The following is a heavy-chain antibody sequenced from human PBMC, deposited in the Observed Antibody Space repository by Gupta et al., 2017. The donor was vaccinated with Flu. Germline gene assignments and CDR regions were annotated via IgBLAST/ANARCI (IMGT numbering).Heavy chain of an antibody. J-gene: IGHJ6*04. CDR3: ANTYDDFWSGHPMDV. V-gene: IGHV3-53*01. CDR2: IYSGGST. CDR1: GFTVSSHY. D-gene: IGHD3-3*01. Sequence: EVQLVESGGGLIQPGGSLRLSCAASGFTVSSHYMNWFRQAPGKGLEWVSIIYSGGSTYYAGSVKGRFPISRDNSKNTLYLQMNSLRAEDTAVYYCANTYDDFWSGHPMDVWGKGTTVTGSS.